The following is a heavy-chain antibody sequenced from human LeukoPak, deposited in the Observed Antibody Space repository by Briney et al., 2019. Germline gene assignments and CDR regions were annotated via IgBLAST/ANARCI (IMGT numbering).Heavy chain of an antibody. Sequence: PSETLSLTCTVSGGSIRTSSSYWAWIRQPPGKGLEWIGTLYYTGSNYYNPSLKSRVTQSVDTSKNQFSLNLNSVTVADTAVYYCARQSPEFTEYSGGYYFDNWGQGTLVTVSS. V-gene: IGHV4-39*01. J-gene: IGHJ4*02. CDR2: LYYTGSN. CDR3: ARQSPEFTEYSGGYYFDN. D-gene: IGHD3-16*01. CDR1: GGSIRTSSSY.